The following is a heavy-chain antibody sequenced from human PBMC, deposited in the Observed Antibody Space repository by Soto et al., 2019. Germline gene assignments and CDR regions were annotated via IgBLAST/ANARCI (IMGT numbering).Heavy chain of an antibody. J-gene: IGHJ6*02. CDR1: GYTFTSYV. D-gene: IGHD2-15*01. V-gene: IGHV1-18*01. Sequence: QVQLVQSGSEVKKPGASVKVSCKASGYTFTSYVISWVRQAPGQGLEWRGWISAYNGNTNYTQKLQGRVTMTTDTSTSTAYMGRRSLRSDDTAVYYCTRDLRKRCSGGSCYSGSASSYGMDVWGQGTTVTVS. CDR2: ISAYNGNT. CDR3: TRDLRKRCSGGSCYSGSASSYGMDV.